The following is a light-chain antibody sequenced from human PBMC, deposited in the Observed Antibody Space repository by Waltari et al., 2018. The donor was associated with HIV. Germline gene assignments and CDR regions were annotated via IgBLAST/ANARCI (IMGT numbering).Light chain of an antibody. V-gene: IGLV3-21*03. CDR1: HLGSGS. CDR2: DYT. J-gene: IGLJ2*01. Sequence: SYVLSQPPSVSVAPGTTATITCGGTHLGSGSVHWYQQRPGQAPVLVVFDYTDRPAGIPERFSGANSGNTATLTITRVEVGDEADYYCQVWDGNTDVWIFGGGTKLTVL. CDR3: QVWDGNTDVWI.